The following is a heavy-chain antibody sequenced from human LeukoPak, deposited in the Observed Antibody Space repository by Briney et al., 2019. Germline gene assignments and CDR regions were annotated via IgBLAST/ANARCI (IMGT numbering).Heavy chain of an antibody. CDR2: IWYDGNNK. CDR1: GFALSGYG. V-gene: IGHV3-33*01. Sequence: GTSLRLSCAASGFALSGYGMHWVRQAPGKGLEWVAVIWYDGNNKYYEDSVKGRFTISRDNSKNTLYLQMNSLRAEDTAVYYCARDCRFGSTTCHDYWGQGNLVTVSS. CDR3: ARDCRFGSTTCHDY. J-gene: IGHJ4*02. D-gene: IGHD2-2*01.